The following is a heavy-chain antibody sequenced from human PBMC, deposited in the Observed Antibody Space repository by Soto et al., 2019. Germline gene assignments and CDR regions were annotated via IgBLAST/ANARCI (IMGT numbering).Heavy chain of an antibody. CDR1: GFSFSSYS. V-gene: IGHV3-21*01. D-gene: IGHD6-6*01. J-gene: IGHJ3*02. Sequence: GSLRLSCAASGFSFSSYSMNWVRQAPGKGLEWVSSISSSSTYIYYADSVKGRFTISRDNAKNSLYLQMNSLRAEDTAVYFCARETRSIAGRITSNDDFDIWGQGTKVTVS. CDR2: ISSSSTYI. CDR3: ARETRSIAGRITSNDDFDI.